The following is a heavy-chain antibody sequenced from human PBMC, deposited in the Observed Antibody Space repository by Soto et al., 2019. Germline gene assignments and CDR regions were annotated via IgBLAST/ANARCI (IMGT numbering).Heavy chain of an antibody. D-gene: IGHD6-13*01. CDR1: GVTFSDFG. CDR3: TPLFRVSSRMSSPRDY. J-gene: IGHJ4*01. CDR2: ISTGGDHT. V-gene: IGHV3-21*01. Sequence: EVQLVESGGRLVEPGGSLTISCAVSGVTFSDFGVCWARQAPGKGLEWVSYISTGGDHTYYADSVKGRFTISSDNSDNLVYLKMTDLRAEATPTYYSTPLFRVSSRMSSPRDYWGRGTLVSVSS.